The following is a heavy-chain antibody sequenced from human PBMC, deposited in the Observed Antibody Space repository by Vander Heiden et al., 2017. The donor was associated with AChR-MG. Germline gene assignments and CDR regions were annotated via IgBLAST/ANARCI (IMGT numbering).Heavy chain of an antibody. V-gene: IGHV1-2*02. CDR2: INPNSGGT. CDR1: GYTFTGNY. Sequence: QVQLVQSGAEVKTPGASVKVSCKASGYTFTGNYLHWVRQAPGQGLEWMGWINPNSGGTNYAQKFQGRVTMTRDTSISTAYMELSRLRSDDTAVYYCARGSHLARQQLPPVDYWGQGTLVTVSS. CDR3: ARGSHLARQQLPPVDY. D-gene: IGHD6-13*01. J-gene: IGHJ4*02.